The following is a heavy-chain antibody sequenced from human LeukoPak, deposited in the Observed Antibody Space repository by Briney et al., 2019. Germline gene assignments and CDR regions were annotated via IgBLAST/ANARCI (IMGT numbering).Heavy chain of an antibody. CDR1: GYTFTGYY. V-gene: IGHV1-2*02. CDR3: AREAYDYVWGSYRRLGY. CDR2: INPNSGGT. J-gene: IGHJ4*02. D-gene: IGHD3-16*02. Sequence: ASVKVSCKASGYTFTGYYMHWVRQAPGQGLEWMGWINPNSGGTNYAQKFQGRVTVTRDTSISTAYMELSRLRSDDTAVYYCAREAYDYVWGSYRRLGYWGQGTLVTVSS.